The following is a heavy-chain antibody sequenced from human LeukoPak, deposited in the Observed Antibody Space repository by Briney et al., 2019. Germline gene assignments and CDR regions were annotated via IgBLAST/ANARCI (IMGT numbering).Heavy chain of an antibody. D-gene: IGHD3-16*01. Sequence: SETLSLTCTVTGGSISSYYWSWIRQPPGKGLEWIAYRYYSGSTTYNPSLKSRVTISVDTSKSQFSLKLISVTAADTAIYYCARLTGDFETDWGQGTLVTVSS. CDR1: GGSISSYY. CDR3: ARLTGDFETD. V-gene: IGHV4-59*01. J-gene: IGHJ1*01. CDR2: RYYSGST.